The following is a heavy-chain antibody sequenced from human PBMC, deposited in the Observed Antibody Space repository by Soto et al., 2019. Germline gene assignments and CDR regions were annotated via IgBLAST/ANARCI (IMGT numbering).Heavy chain of an antibody. J-gene: IGHJ4*01. Sequence: VHMVESGGGVFHPGRSLRLSCSASQFYLRPYAIPWVRQPQGKGMEWLAVISYDGRHTASLDYVHGRFTLSRDHSNKKGVMQMDSLRTEDTAVYGCARGISGSSRSLDYLGQGGLVIVT. D-gene: IGHD1-26*01. CDR3: ARGISGSSRSLDY. CDR2: ISYDGRHT. CDR1: QFYLRPYA. V-gene: IGHV3-30*19.